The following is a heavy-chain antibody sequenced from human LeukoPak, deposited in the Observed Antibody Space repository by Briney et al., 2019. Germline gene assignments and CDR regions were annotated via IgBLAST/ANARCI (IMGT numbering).Heavy chain of an antibody. V-gene: IGHV3-23*01. CDR3: ASSPAYSSSWYAIDN. Sequence: GGSLRLSCAVSGITLSNYGMSWVRQVPGKGLEWVSAISGSGGSTYYADSVKGRFTISRENAKNSLYLQMNSLSAGDTAVYYCASSPAYSSSWYAIDNWGQGTLVTVSS. J-gene: IGHJ4*02. CDR2: ISGSGGST. CDR1: GITLSNYG. D-gene: IGHD6-13*01.